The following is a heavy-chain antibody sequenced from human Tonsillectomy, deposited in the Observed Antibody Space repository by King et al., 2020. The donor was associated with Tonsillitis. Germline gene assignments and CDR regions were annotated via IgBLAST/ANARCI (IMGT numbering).Heavy chain of an antibody. CDR1: GGSISSYY. V-gene: IGHV4-59*01. J-gene: IGHJ2*01. D-gene: IGHD2-2*01. CDR3: ARRGCSSTSCYAGWYFDL. Sequence: VQLQESGPGLVKPSETLSLTCTVSGGSISSYYWSWIRQPPGKGLEWIGYIYYSGSTNYNPSLKSRVTISVDTSKNPFSLKLSSVTAADTAVYYCARRGCSSTSCYAGWYFDLWGRGTLVTVSS. CDR2: IYYSGST.